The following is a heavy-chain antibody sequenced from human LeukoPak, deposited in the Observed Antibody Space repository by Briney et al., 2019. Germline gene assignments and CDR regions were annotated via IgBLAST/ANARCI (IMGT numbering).Heavy chain of an antibody. J-gene: IGHJ5*02. V-gene: IGHV4-4*07. CDR1: GGSISSYY. CDR2: IYTSGST. Sequence: PSETLSLTCTVSGGSISSYYWSWIRQPAGKGLEWIGRIYTSGSTNYNPSLKSRVTMSVDTSKNQFSLKLSSVTAADTAVYYCARDRYCSGGSCQTNWFDPWGQGTLVTVSS. CDR3: ARDRYCSGGSCQTNWFDP. D-gene: IGHD2-15*01.